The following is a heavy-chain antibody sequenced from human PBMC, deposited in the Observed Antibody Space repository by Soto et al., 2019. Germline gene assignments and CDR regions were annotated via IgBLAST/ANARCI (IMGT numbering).Heavy chain of an antibody. CDR3: ARDQRGSGYDSGYYYYGMDV. V-gene: IGHV1-2*04. CDR2: INPNSGGT. D-gene: IGHD5-12*01. Sequence: ASVKVSCQASCSSFTNYGITWVRQATGQGLEWMGWINPNSGGTNYAQKIQGWVTMTRDTSISTAYMELSRLRSGDTAVYYCARDQRGSGYDSGYYYYGMDVWGQGTTVTVSS. CDR1: CSSFTNYG. J-gene: IGHJ6*02.